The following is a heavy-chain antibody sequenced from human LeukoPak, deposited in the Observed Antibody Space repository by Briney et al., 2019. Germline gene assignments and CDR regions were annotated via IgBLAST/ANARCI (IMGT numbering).Heavy chain of an antibody. V-gene: IGHV1-69*06. J-gene: IGHJ4*02. CDR1: GYTFTSYG. D-gene: IGHD6-19*01. CDR3: ASSNGYSGGWYLPITDY. Sequence: SVRVSCKASGYTFTSYGISWVRQAPGQGLEWMGGIIPIFGTANYAQKFQGRVTITADKSTSTAYMELSSLRSEDTAVYYCASSNGYSGGWYLPITDYWGQGTLVTVPS. CDR2: IIPIFGTA.